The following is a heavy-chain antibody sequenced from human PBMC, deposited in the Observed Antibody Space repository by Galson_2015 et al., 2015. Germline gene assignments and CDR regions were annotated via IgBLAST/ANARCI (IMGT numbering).Heavy chain of an antibody. V-gene: IGHV1-2*04. D-gene: IGHD1-26*01. J-gene: IGHJ6*02. Sequence: SVKVSCKASGYTFTAYYMHWVRQAPGQGLEWMGWINPNSGGTNYAQKFQGWVTMTRDTSISTAYMELSRLRSDDTAVYYCARVRSHPTAYYYYGMDVWGQGTTVTVSS. CDR2: INPNSGGT. CDR1: GYTFTAYY. CDR3: ARVRSHPTAYYYYGMDV.